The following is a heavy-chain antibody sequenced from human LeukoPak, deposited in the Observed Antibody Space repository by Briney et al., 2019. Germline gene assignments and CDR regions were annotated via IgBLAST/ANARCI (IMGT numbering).Heavy chain of an antibody. CDR2: IIPIFGTA. V-gene: IGHV1-69*05. D-gene: IGHD3-22*01. Sequence: SVKVSCKASGGTFSSYAISWVRQAPGQGLEWMGGIIPIFGTANYAQKLQGRVTMTTDTSTSTAYMELRSLRSDDTAVYYCARDLQWLLDYWGQGTLVTVSS. CDR3: ARDLQWLLDY. J-gene: IGHJ4*02. CDR1: GGTFSSYA.